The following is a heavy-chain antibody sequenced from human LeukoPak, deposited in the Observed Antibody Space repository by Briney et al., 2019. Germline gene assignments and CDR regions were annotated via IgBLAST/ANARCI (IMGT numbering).Heavy chain of an antibody. CDR3: ASGRGGSIRNGMDV. V-gene: IGHV4-34*01. CDR1: GDYLSSYY. Sequence: SETLSLTCAVYGDYLSSYYWSWVRQPPGRGLEWVGEINPSGDTNYTPSLESRVTISVDASQNQIYLKLGSVTVADTAVYYCASGRGGSIRNGMDVWGQGTTVTVSS. D-gene: IGHD3-10*01. CDR2: INPSGDT. J-gene: IGHJ6*02.